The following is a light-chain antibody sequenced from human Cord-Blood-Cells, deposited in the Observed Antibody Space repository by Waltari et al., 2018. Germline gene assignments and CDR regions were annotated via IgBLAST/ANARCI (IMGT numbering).Light chain of an antibody. CDR3: QQYVSSPPT. CDR1: QSVSSSY. Sequence: EIVLTQSPGTLSLSPGERATLSCRASQSVSSSYLAWYQQKPGQAPRLLIYGASSRATGIPDRFSGSGSGTDCIVTISRLEPEDFAVYYCQQYVSSPPTFGGGTKVEIK. V-gene: IGKV3-20*01. CDR2: GAS. J-gene: IGKJ4*01.